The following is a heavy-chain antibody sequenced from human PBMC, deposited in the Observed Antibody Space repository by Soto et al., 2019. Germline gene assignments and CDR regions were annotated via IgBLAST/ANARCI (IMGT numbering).Heavy chain of an antibody. Sequence: GASVKVSCKASGGTFSSYAISWVRQAPGQGLEWMGGIIPIFGTANYAQKFQGRVTITADESTSTAYMELSSLRSEDTAVYYCARSPNRLTNFDYWGQGTLVTVSS. J-gene: IGHJ4*02. CDR3: ARSPNRLTNFDY. V-gene: IGHV1-69*13. CDR2: IIPIFGTA. CDR1: GGTFSSYA. D-gene: IGHD3-9*01.